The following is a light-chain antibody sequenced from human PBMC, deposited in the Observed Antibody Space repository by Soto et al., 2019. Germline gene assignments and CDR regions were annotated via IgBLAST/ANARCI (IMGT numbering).Light chain of an antibody. CDR3: QQYDSWPPT. CDR2: GAS. J-gene: IGKJ5*01. Sequence: EIVMTQSPATLSVSPGERATLSCRASQSVSIKLAWYRQKRGQPPRLLIYGASTRATGIPARFSGSGSWTDFTLTISSLQSEDFAVYYCQQYDSWPPTFGQGTRLEIK. CDR1: QSVSIK. V-gene: IGKV3-15*01.